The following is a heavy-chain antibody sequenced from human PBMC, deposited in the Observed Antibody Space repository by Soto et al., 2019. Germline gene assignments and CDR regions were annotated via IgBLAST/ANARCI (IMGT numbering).Heavy chain of an antibody. CDR2: MNPNSGNT. CDR1: GYTFTSYD. CDR3: ARVRGTTERRLDY. D-gene: IGHD4-17*01. Sequence: GASVKVSCKASGYTFTSYDINWVRQATGQGREWMGWMNPNSGNTGYAQKFQGRGTMTRNTSISTADMELSSLRSEDTAVYYCARVRGTTERRLDYWGQGTLVTVSS. V-gene: IGHV1-8*01. J-gene: IGHJ4*02.